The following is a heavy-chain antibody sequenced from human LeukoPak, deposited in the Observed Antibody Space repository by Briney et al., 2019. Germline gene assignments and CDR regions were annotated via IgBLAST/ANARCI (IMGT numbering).Heavy chain of an antibody. D-gene: IGHD4-17*01. CDR2: INHSGYT. J-gene: IGHJ4*02. CDR1: GVSFNAYY. V-gene: IGHV4-34*01. Sequence: PSETLSLTCAVSGVSFNAYYWSWVRQPPGKGLEWIGEINHSGYTNDSPSLKSRVTISIDTSRKQFSLNLRSVTVADTAVYYCTRMTTGHDYWGQGTLVTVSS. CDR3: TRMTTGHDY.